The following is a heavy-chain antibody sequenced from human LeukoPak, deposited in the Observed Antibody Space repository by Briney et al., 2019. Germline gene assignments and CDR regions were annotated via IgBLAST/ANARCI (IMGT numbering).Heavy chain of an antibody. CDR2: IYTSGST. J-gene: IGHJ5*02. CDR3: ARDFCSSTSCYTGGGAYNWFDP. D-gene: IGHD2-2*02. CDR1: GGSISSYY. V-gene: IGHV4-4*07. Sequence: PSETLSLTCTVSGGSISSYYWSWIRQPAGNGLEWIGRIYTSGSTNYNPSLKSRVTMSVDTSKNQFSLKLSSVTAADTAVYYCARDFCSSTSCYTGGGAYNWFDPWGQGTLVTVSS.